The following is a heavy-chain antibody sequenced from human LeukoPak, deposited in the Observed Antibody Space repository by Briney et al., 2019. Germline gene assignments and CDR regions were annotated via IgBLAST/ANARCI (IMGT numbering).Heavy chain of an antibody. J-gene: IGHJ4*02. CDR1: GFTFSSYS. D-gene: IGHD3-22*01. Sequence: GGSLRLSCAASGFTFSSYSMNWVRRAPGKGLEWVSYISNSSSTIYYADSVKGRFTISRDNAKNSLYLQMNSLRAEDTAVYYCARDVDSSATLEYWGQGTLVTVSS. CDR2: ISNSSSTI. V-gene: IGHV3-48*04. CDR3: ARDVDSSATLEY.